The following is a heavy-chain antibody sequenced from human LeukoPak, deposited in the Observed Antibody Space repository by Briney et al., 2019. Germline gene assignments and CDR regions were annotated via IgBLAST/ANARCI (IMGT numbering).Heavy chain of an antibody. CDR2: INSDGSST. Sequence: PGGSLRLSCAASGLTFRNYWMHWVRQAPGKGLVWVSRINSDGSSTSYADSVKGRFTISRDNAKNTLYLQMNSLRAEDTAMYYCTRGDYGAYGYDAFDIWGQGTMVTVSS. CDR1: GLTFRNYW. J-gene: IGHJ3*02. V-gene: IGHV3-74*01. D-gene: IGHD4-17*01. CDR3: TRGDYGAYGYDAFDI.